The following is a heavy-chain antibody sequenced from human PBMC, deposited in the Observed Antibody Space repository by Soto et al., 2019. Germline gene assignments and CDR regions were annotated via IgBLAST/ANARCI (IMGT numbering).Heavy chain of an antibody. CDR1: GGTFSTYA. Sequence: QVQLVQSGAEVKKPGSSVKVSCKASGGTFSTYAISWVRQAPGQGLEWMGGIIPMFGTANYAQKFQGRVTITADESTSTAYMELSSLRSEDTAVFYCARRYCISSSCYLYCMDVWGQGTTVTVSS. D-gene: IGHD2-15*01. V-gene: IGHV1-69*12. J-gene: IGHJ6*02. CDR2: IIPMFGTA. CDR3: ARRYCISSSCYLYCMDV.